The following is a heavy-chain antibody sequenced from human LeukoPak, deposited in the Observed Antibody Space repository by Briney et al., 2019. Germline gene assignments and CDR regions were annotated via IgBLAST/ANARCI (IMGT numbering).Heavy chain of an antibody. V-gene: IGHV3-21*01. CDR2: ISSSNTYI. CDR3: ARDDPRWGTAGDY. CDR1: VLTFSAYT. Sequence: GVSVRLFCVACVLTFSAYTMIWARQARGKGLEWVSFISSSNTYISYSDSLKCRFTISRDNAKNSLYLQMISLRAEDTAVYYCARDDPRWGTAGDYWGQGTLVTVSS. J-gene: IGHJ4*02. D-gene: IGHD7-27*01.